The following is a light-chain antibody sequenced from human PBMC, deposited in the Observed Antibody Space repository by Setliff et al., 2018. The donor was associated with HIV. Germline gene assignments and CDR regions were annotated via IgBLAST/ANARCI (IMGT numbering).Light chain of an antibody. Sequence: QSVLTQPPSVSGAPGQRVTISCTGSSSNIGAGYDVHWYQQPPGTAPKVLIYSNTHRPSGVPDRLSGYKSGTSASLAITGLQAEDEADYYCQSYDSSLSASVFGTGTKVTVL. CDR1: SSNIGAGYD. V-gene: IGLV1-40*01. CDR3: QSYDSSLSASV. J-gene: IGLJ1*01. CDR2: SNT.